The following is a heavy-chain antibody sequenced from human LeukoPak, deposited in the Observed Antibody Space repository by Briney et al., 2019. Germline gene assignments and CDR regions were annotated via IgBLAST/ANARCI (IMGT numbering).Heavy chain of an antibody. Sequence: ASVKVSCKASGYTFTGYYMHWVRQAPGQGLEWMGWINPNSGGTNYAQKLQGRVTMTTDTSTSTAYMELRSLRSDDTAVYYCARDRFLEWLRSDYYYYGMDVWGQGATVTVSS. D-gene: IGHD3-3*01. J-gene: IGHJ6*02. CDR1: GYTFTGYY. CDR2: INPNSGGT. CDR3: ARDRFLEWLRSDYYYYGMDV. V-gene: IGHV1-2*02.